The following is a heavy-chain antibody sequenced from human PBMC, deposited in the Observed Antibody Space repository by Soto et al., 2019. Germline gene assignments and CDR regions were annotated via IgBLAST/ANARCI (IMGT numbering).Heavy chain of an antibody. CDR1: GFTFSSYW. J-gene: IGHJ3*02. CDR3: ARVVSTIGSDGFDI. D-gene: IGHD5-12*01. V-gene: IGHV3-74*01. CDR2: INSDGSIT. Sequence: EVQLVESGGGLVQPGGSLRLSCAASGFTFSSYWMHWGRQAPGKGLVWVSRINSDGSITTYADSVKGRFTISRDNAKNTLSLQMNRLRADDTAVYYCARVVSTIGSDGFDIWGQGTTVTVSS.